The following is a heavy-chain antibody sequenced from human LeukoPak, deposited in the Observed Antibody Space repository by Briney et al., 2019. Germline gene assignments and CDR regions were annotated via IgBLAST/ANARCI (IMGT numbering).Heavy chain of an antibody. CDR2: ISSSGSTI. CDR1: GFTFSSYE. J-gene: IGHJ4*02. CDR3: AKVRWDNSGWYYLDS. D-gene: IGHD6-19*01. Sequence: GGSLRLSCAASGFTFSSYEMNWVRQAPGKGLEWVSYISSSGSTIYYADSVKGRFTISRDNAKNSLYLQMNSLRAEDTAVYYCAKVRWDNSGWYYLDSWGQGTLVTVSS. V-gene: IGHV3-48*03.